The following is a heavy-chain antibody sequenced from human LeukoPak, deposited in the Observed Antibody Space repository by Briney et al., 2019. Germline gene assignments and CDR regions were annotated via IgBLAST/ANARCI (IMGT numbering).Heavy chain of an antibody. V-gene: IGHV1-46*01. D-gene: IGHD6-13*01. CDR1: GYTFTSYY. Sequence: ASVKVSCKASGYTFTSYYMHWVRQAPGQGLEWMGVIDPNGGGANYPQKVQGRVTMTRDTSTSTVYMEVRSLRPEDTAVYYCAAWGSSSSPLPGMDVWGQGTTVTVSS. CDR2: IDPNGGGA. CDR3: AAWGSSSSPLPGMDV. J-gene: IGHJ6*02.